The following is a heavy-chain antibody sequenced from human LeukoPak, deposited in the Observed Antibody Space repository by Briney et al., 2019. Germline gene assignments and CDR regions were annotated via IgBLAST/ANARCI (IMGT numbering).Heavy chain of an antibody. CDR3: ARVEVPRDINDWYFDL. V-gene: IGHV4-30-4*01. D-gene: IGHD2-15*01. CDR2: IQHSGST. J-gene: IGHJ2*01. Sequence: SQTLSLTCTVSGDSISSFDYSWSWIRQPPGKGLEWIGYIQHSGSTHYNPSLKSRISTSVDTSKNQFSLKLRLVTAADTAVYYCARVEVPRDINDWYFDLWGRGTLVTVSS. CDR1: GDSISSFDYS.